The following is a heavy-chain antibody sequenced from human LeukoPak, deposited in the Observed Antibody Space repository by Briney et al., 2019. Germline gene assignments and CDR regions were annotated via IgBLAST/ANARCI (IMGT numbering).Heavy chain of an antibody. D-gene: IGHD2-2*01. J-gene: IGHJ3*02. CDR2: ISSSSSYI. Sequence: GGSLRLSCAAFGFTFSSYSMNWVRQAPGKGLEWVSSISSSSSYIYYADSVKGRFTISRDNAKNSLYLQMNSLRAEDTAVYYCARGRYCSSTSCYHDAFDIWGQGTMVTVSS. V-gene: IGHV3-21*01. CDR3: ARGRYCSSTSCYHDAFDI. CDR1: GFTFSSYS.